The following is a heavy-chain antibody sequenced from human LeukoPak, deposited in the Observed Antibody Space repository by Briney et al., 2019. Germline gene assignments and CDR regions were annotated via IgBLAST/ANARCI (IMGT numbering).Heavy chain of an antibody. CDR3: ARALFGELLDGMDV. V-gene: IGHV3-21*01. J-gene: IGHJ6*02. CDR1: GFTFTNYA. Sequence: GGSLRLSCAASGFTFTNYALSWVRQAPGKGLEWVSSIVSSSSYIYYEDSVRGRFTISRDNAKNSLYLQMNSLRAEDTAVYYCARALFGELLDGMDVWGQGTTVTVSS. D-gene: IGHD3-10*02. CDR2: IVSSSSYI.